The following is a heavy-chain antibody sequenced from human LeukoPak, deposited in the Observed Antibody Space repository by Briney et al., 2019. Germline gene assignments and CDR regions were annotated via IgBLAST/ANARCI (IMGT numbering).Heavy chain of an antibody. J-gene: IGHJ4*02. CDR3: ARGVDSAKVGY. CDR1: GGTFSHNY. Sequence: SETLSLTCTVYGGTFSHNYWNWIRRPPGKGLEWIGEIHPSGTTTYNPSLESRVSISVDTPNNQFSLTVTSVTAADTAIYYCARGVDSAKVGYWGRGTLVTVSS. D-gene: IGHD3-3*01. V-gene: IGHV4-34*01. CDR2: IHPSGTT.